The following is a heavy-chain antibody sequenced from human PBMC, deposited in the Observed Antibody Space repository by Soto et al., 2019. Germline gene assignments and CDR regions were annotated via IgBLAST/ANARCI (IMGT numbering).Heavy chain of an antibody. V-gene: IGHV4-59*01. D-gene: IGHD4-17*01. CDR3: ARVMTTVTYWYFDL. CDR1: GGSISSYY. CDR2: IHYSGST. J-gene: IGHJ2*01. Sequence: QVQLQESGPGLVKPSETLSLTCTVSGGSISSYYWSWIRQPPGKGLEWIGYIHYSGSTNYYPSLKSRLTKSVDTPKNQFSLKLSSVTAADTAVYYCARVMTTVTYWYFDLWGRGTLVTVSS.